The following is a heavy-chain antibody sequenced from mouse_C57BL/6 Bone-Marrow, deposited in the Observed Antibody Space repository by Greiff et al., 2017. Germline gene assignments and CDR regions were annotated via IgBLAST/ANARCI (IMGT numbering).Heavy chain of an antibody. V-gene: IGHV1-69*01. CDR3: ARDGYPEGFFAY. Sequence: QVQLQQPGAELVMPGASVKLSCKASGYTFTSYWMHWVKQRPGQGLEWIGEIDPSDSYTNYNQKFKGKSTLTVDKSSSTAYMQLSSLTSEDSAVYYCARDGYPEGFFAYWGQGTLVTVSA. D-gene: IGHD2-3*01. CDR2: IDPSDSYT. J-gene: IGHJ3*01. CDR1: GYTFTSYW.